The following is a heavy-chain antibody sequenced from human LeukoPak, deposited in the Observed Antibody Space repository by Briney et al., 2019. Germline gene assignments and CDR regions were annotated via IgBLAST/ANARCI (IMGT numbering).Heavy chain of an antibody. D-gene: IGHD2-2*01. V-gene: IGHV3-21*01. CDR2: ISSSSSYI. J-gene: IGHJ3*02. Sequence: PGGSLRLSCAASGFTFSSYSMNWVRQAPGKGLEWVSSISSSSSYIYYADSVKGRFTISRDNAKNSLYLQMNSLRAEDTAVYYCAIQVPAADDAFDIWGQGTMVTVSS. CDR1: GFTFSSYS. CDR3: AIQVPAADDAFDI.